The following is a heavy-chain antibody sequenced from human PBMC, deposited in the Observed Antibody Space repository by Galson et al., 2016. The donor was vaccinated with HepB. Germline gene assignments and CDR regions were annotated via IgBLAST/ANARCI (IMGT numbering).Heavy chain of an antibody. J-gene: IGHJ4*02. V-gene: IGHV3-23*01. CDR1: GFTFSSSA. Sequence: SLRLSCAVSGFTFSSSAMCWVRQAPGKGLEWVSIVGEGGGDFRRYSDSVRGRFTISRDNSMDTVYLQMNSLRVEDTALYYCAKGGGGDHGNWGQGTLVTVSS. CDR2: VGEGGGDFR. D-gene: IGHD4-17*01. CDR3: AKGGGGDHGN.